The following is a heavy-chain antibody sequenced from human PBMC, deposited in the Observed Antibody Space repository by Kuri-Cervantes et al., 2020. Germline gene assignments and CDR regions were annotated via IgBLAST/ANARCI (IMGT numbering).Heavy chain of an antibody. D-gene: IGHD1-14*01. CDR3: AKTLPADWFDP. CDR2: IYHSGST. J-gene: IGHJ5*02. Sequence: GSLRLSCTVSGGSFSSTSYYWGWIRQPPGKGLEWIGSIYHSGSTYYNPSLKSRVTISVDTSKNQFSLKLGSVTAADTAVYYCAKTLPADWFDPWGQGTLVIVSS. V-gene: IGHV4-39*01. CDR1: GGSFSSTSYY.